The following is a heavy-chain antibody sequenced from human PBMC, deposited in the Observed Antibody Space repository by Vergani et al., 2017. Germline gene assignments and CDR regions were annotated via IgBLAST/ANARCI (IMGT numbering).Heavy chain of an antibody. J-gene: IGHJ4*02. V-gene: IGHV3-30*02. CDR3: ARSPARDSSGWYDY. Sequence: QVQLVESGGGVVQPGGSLRLSCAASGFTFSSYGMHWVRQAPGKGLEWVAFIRYDGSNNYYADSVKGRFTISRHNSKNTLYLQMNSLRAEDTAVYYCARSPARDSSGWYDYWGQGTLVTVSS. D-gene: IGHD6-19*01. CDR1: GFTFSSYG. CDR2: IRYDGSNN.